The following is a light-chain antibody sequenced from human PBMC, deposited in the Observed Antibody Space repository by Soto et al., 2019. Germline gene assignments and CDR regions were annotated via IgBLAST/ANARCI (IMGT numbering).Light chain of an antibody. Sequence: IRMTQSPSSFSASTGDRVTITCRASQGISSYLAWYQQKPGKAPKLLIYAASTWPTGVPARFSGSGSGTEFTLTISSLQSEDFATYYCQQYYSYPRTFGQGTKVEIK. V-gene: IGKV1-8*01. CDR3: QQYYSYPRT. J-gene: IGKJ1*01. CDR2: AAS. CDR1: QGISSY.